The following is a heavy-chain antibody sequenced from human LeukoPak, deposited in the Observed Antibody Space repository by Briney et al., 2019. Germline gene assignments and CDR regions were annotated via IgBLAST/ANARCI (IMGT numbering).Heavy chain of an antibody. CDR2: ISYDGSNK. CDR1: GFTFSSYA. V-gene: IGHV3-30-3*01. J-gene: IGHJ4*02. CDR3: ARGGSYLSPLGYFDY. D-gene: IGHD1-26*01. Sequence: GGSLRLSCAASGFTFSSYAMHWVRQAPRKGLEWVAVISYDGSNKYYADSVKGRFTISRDNSKNTLYLQMNSLRAEDTSVYYCARGGSYLSPLGYFDYWGQGTLVTVSS.